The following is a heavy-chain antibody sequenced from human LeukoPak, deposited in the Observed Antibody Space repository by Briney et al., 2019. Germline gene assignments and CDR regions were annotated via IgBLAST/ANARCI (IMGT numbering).Heavy chain of an antibody. Sequence: ASVKVSCTASEYTFTDSYMHWVRQAPGQGLEWMGWVNPNSGGTNYAQDFQGRVTMTRDTSLNTVYMELSRLRSEDTAVYYCARGPGSAFYFSGAGTMVTVSS. CDR1: EYTFTDSY. D-gene: IGHD3-10*01. CDR3: ARGPGSAFYF. V-gene: IGHV1-2*02. J-gene: IGHJ3*01. CDR2: VNPNSGGT.